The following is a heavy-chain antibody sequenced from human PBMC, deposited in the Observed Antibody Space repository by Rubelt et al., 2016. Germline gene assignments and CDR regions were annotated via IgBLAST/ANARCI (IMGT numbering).Heavy chain of an antibody. CDR2: ISAYNGNT. CDR3: AALDGDYGNEY. J-gene: IGHJ4*02. CDR1: GYTFTNYG. Sequence: QVQLVQSGAEVKKPGASVKVSCKASGYTFTNYGISWVRQAPGQGLEWMGWISAYNGNTNYAQRVQGRVTMTWETSKSTADMELNRLKSDETAVYYCAALDGDYGNEYWGQGTLVTVSS. V-gene: IGHV1-18*01. D-gene: IGHD4-17*01.